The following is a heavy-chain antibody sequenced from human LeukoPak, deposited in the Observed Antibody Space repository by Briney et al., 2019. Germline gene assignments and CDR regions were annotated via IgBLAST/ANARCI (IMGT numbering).Heavy chain of an antibody. J-gene: IGHJ4*02. CDR3: ARSGLGIPGDFDY. Sequence: AASVKVSCKASGGTFSSYAISWVRQAPGQGLEWMGRIIPILGIANYAQKFQDRVTITADKSTSTAYMELSSLRSEDTAVYYCARSGLGIPGDFDYWGQGTLVTVSS. D-gene: IGHD7-27*01. V-gene: IGHV1-69*04. CDR2: IIPILGIA. CDR1: GGTFSSYA.